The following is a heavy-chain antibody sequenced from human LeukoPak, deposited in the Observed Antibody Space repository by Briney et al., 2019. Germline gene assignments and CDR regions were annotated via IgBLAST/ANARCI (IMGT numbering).Heavy chain of an antibody. Sequence: GGSLRLSCAASGFTFSSYEMNWVRQAPGKGLEWVSAISGSGGSTYYADSVKGRFTISRDNSKNTLYLQMNSLRAEDTAVYYCARTRLLWFGESGYYFDYWGQGTLVTVSS. CDR1: GFTFSSYE. V-gene: IGHV3-23*01. D-gene: IGHD3-10*01. CDR3: ARTRLLWFGESGYYFDY. J-gene: IGHJ4*02. CDR2: ISGSGGST.